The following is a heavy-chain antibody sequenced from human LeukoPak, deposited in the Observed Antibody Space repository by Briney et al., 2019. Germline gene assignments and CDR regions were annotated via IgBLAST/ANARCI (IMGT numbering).Heavy chain of an antibody. CDR1: GGSISSYY. J-gene: IGHJ6*02. D-gene: IGHD3-22*01. CDR2: IYYSGST. Sequence: PSETLSLTCTVSGGSISSYYWSWIRQPPGKGLEWIGYIYYSGSTNNNPPLKSRVTISVDTSKNQFSLKLSSVTAADTAVYFCARGPYYDSSTVSYYYGMDVWGRGTTVTVSS. CDR3: ARGPYYDSSTVSYYYGMDV. V-gene: IGHV4-59*01.